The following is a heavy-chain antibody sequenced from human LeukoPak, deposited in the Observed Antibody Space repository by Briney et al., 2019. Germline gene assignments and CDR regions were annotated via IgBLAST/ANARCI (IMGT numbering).Heavy chain of an antibody. CDR3: ARAPTVLVGYCSSSSCQADY. CDR1: GFTFSSYS. CDR2: ISGDCRYI. V-gene: IGHV3-21*01. Sequence: GGSLRLSCAASGFTFSSYSMNWVRHAPGKGLEWVSAISGDCRYIYYADSVRGRFTISRDNAENSLYLQMHSLRVEDTAVYYCARAPTVLVGYCSSSSCQADYWGQGTLVTFSS. D-gene: IGHD2-2*01. J-gene: IGHJ4*02.